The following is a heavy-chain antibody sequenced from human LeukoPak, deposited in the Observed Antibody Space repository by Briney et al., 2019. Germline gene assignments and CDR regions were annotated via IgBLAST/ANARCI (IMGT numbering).Heavy chain of an antibody. Sequence: SVKVSCKASGGTFSNYAINWVRQAPGQGLEWMGRIIPILGIADYAQKFQGRVTITADRSTSTAYMELSSLRSEDTAVYYCARGYSYAEVPNFDYWGQGTLVTVSS. CDR1: GGTFSNYA. CDR2: IIPILGIA. CDR3: ARGYSYAEVPNFDY. V-gene: IGHV1-69*04. J-gene: IGHJ4*02. D-gene: IGHD5-18*01.